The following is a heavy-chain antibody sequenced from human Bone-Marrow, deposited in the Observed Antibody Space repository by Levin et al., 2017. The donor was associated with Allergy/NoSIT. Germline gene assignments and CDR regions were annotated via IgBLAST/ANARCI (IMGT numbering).Heavy chain of an antibody. CDR2: ISWNGNTI. CDR1: GFTFDDHA. V-gene: IGHV3-9*01. CDR3: ARDRAAAGTLISFDY. J-gene: IGHJ4*02. D-gene: IGHD6-13*01. Sequence: SLKISCVGSGFTFDDHAMHWVRRAPGKGLEWVSEISWNGNTITYADSVKGRFTISRDNAKNSLYLQMNSLRAEDTAFYYCARDRAAAGTLISFDYWGQGALVTVSS.